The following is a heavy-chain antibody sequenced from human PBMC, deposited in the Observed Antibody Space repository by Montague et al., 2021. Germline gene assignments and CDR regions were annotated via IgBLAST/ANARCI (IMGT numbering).Heavy chain of an antibody. CDR3: ARSGGYCSGGRCDTFDX. V-gene: IGHV4-31*03. D-gene: IGHD2-15*01. J-gene: IGHJ4*02. CDR2: IYDSGST. Sequence: TLSLTCYVSGGSISSGGFYWSWIRQHPGKGPEWIGSIYDSGSTNYNPSLKSRLTLSRDTSKNQLSLRLSSVTAAETAVYDGARSGGYCSGGRCDTFDXWGQGTLVTVSS. CDR1: GGSISSGGFY.